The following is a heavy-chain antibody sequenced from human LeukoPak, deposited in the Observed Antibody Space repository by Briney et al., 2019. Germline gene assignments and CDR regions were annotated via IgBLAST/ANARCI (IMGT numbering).Heavy chain of an antibody. CDR3: ARGDDYGDYWGLY. J-gene: IGHJ4*02. CDR2: INPNNGAT. CDR1: GYGFTAYY. D-gene: IGHD4-17*01. V-gene: IGHV1-2*02. Sequence: ASVKVSCKASGYGFTAYYMHWVRQAPGQGLEWMGWINPNNGATNYAQNFQGRVTVTRDTSSSTAYMELRSLISDDAAVYYCARGDDYGDYWGLYWGQGTLVTVSS.